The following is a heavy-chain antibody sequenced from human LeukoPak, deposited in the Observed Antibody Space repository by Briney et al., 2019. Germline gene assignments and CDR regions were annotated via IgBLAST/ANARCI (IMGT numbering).Heavy chain of an antibody. Sequence: PSETLSLTCTVSGGSISSYYWSWIRQPPGKGLEWIGYIYYSGSTNYNPSLKSRVTISVDTSKNQFSLKLSSVTAAHTAVYYCARGVLRDAFDIWGQGTMVTVSS. J-gene: IGHJ3*02. V-gene: IGHV4-59*01. CDR1: GGSISSYY. CDR2: IYYSGST. CDR3: ARGVLRDAFDI. D-gene: IGHD2/OR15-2a*01.